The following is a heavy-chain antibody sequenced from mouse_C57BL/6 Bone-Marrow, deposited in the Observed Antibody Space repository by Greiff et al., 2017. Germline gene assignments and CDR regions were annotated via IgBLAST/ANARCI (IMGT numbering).Heavy chain of an antibody. CDR3: ARGECDY. V-gene: IGHV5-6*02. CDR1: GFTFSSYG. Sequence: DVKLVESGGDLVKPGGSLKLSCAASGFTFSSYGMSWVRQTPDKRLEWVATISSGGSYTYYPDSVKGRFTISRDNAKNTLYLQMSSLKSEDTAMYYCARGECDYWGQGTTLTVSS. CDR2: ISSGGSYT. J-gene: IGHJ2*01.